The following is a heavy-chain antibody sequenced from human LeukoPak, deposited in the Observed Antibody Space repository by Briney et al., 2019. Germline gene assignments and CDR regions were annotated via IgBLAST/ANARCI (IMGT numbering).Heavy chain of an antibody. CDR3: AKGGSGSYYDRIDF. CDR1: GFTFSTYV. V-gene: IGHV3-23*01. CDR2: ISVGGDTT. J-gene: IGHJ4*02. Sequence: GGSLRLSCAASGFTFSTYVMSWARQAPGKGLEWVSTISVGGDTTFYADSGKGRFTISRVNFQYTLYLKMNSLRAEATAVYYCAKGGSGSYYDRIDFWGQGTLVTVSS. D-gene: IGHD1-26*01.